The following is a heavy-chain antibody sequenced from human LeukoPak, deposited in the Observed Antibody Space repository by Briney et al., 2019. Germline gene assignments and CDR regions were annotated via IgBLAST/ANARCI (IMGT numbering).Heavy chain of an antibody. Sequence: SETLSLTCTVSGGSISSYYWSWIRQPPGKGLEWIGYIYYSGSTNYNPSLKSRVTISVDTSKNQFSLKLSSVTAADTAVYYRARHGEYSYGEFDYWGQGTLVTVSS. D-gene: IGHD5-18*01. CDR2: IYYSGST. CDR1: GGSISSYY. CDR3: ARHGEYSYGEFDY. J-gene: IGHJ4*02. V-gene: IGHV4-59*08.